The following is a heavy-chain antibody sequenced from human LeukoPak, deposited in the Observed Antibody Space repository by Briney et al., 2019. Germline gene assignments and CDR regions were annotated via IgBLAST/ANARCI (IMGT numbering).Heavy chain of an antibody. D-gene: IGHD1-26*01. CDR3: ARGPGYSGSYYRHFDY. J-gene: IGHJ4*02. Sequence: SETLSLTCAVYGGSFSGYYWSWIRQPPGKGLEWIGEINHSGSTNYNPSLKSRVTISVDTSKNQFSLKLSSVTAVDTAVYYCARGPGYSGSYYRHFDYWGQGTLVTVSS. V-gene: IGHV4-34*01. CDR1: GGSFSGYY. CDR2: INHSGST.